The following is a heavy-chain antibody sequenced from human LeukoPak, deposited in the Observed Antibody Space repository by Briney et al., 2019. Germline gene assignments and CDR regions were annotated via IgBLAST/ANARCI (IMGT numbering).Heavy chain of an antibody. CDR3: ARDIGGYNYGLFDY. CDR1: GFTFATYA. Sequence: GGSLRLSCAASGFTFATYAMSWVRQAPGRGLEWVSSISGSGSSTFYADSVKGRFTISRDNSKNTLYLQMNSLRAEDTAVYYCARDIGGYNYGLFDYWGQGTLVTVSS. J-gene: IGHJ4*02. V-gene: IGHV3-23*01. CDR2: ISGSGSST. D-gene: IGHD5-18*01.